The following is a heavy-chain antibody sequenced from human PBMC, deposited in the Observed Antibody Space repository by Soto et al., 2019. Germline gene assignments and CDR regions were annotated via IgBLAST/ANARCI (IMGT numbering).Heavy chain of an antibody. V-gene: IGHV4-34*01. CDR3: ARGRITRVRGRHNWFDP. CDR2: INHSGST. J-gene: IGHJ5*02. CDR1: GGSFSGYY. Sequence: QVQLQQWGAGLLKPSETLSLTCAVYGGSFSGYYWSWIRQPPGKGLEWIGEINHSGSTNYNPSLKSRVTISVDTSTNRFARKLSSGTAAATAVYYCARGRITRVRGRHNWFDPWGQGTLVTVSS. D-gene: IGHD3-10*01.